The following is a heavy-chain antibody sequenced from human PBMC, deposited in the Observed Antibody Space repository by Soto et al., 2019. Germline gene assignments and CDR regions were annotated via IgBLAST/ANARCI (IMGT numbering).Heavy chain of an antibody. CDR2: ISYDGSNK. V-gene: IGHV3-30-3*01. J-gene: IGHJ3*02. D-gene: IGHD6-19*01. CDR1: GFTFSSYA. Sequence: QVQLVESGGGVVQPGRSLRLSCAASGFTFSSYAMHWVRQAPGKGLEWVAVISYDGSNKYYADSVKGRFTISRDNSKNTLYLQMNSLRAEDTAVYYCARGRVNWAGHDAFDIWGQGTMVTVSS. CDR3: ARGRVNWAGHDAFDI.